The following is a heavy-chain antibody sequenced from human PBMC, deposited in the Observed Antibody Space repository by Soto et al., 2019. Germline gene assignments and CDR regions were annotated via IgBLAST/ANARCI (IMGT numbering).Heavy chain of an antibody. V-gene: IGHV4-39*01. J-gene: IGHJ6*02. CDR3: ARRRGVVQDGMDV. D-gene: IGHD3-3*01. Sequence: QLQLQESGPGLVKPSETLSLTCTVSGGSIRSSSSYWDWIRQPPGKGLEWIGSIYYSGSTYYNPSFKSRVIISMDKSKNQFSLNVSSVTAADTAMYYCARRRGVVQDGMDVWGQGTTVIVSS. CDR2: IYYSGST. CDR1: GGSIRSSSSY.